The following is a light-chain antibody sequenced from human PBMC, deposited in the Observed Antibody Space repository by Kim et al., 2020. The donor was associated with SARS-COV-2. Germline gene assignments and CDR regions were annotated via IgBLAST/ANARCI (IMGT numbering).Light chain of an antibody. CDR1: SSDVGGYNY. V-gene: IGLV2-11*01. Sequence: QSALTQPRSVPGSPGQSVTISCTGTSSDVGGYNYVSWYQQHPGKAPKVMIYDVTKRPSGVPDRFSGSKSGNTASLTISGLQAEDEADYYCSSYTSSSTLPYVFGTGTKVTVL. CDR2: DVT. CDR3: SSYTSSSTLPYV. J-gene: IGLJ1*01.